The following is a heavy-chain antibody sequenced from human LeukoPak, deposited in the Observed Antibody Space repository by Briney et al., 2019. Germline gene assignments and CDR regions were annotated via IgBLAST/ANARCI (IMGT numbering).Heavy chain of an antibody. D-gene: IGHD4/OR15-4a*01. CDR2: ISSSSSYI. CDR1: GITFSSYS. V-gene: IGHV3-21*01. Sequence: GGSLRLSCAASGITFSSYSMNWVRQAPGKGLEWVSSISSSSSYIYYADSVKGRFTISRDNAKSSLYLQMNSLRAEDTAVYYCARDGAHYYYYGLDVWGQGTTVTVSS. CDR3: ARDGAHYYYYGLDV. J-gene: IGHJ6*02.